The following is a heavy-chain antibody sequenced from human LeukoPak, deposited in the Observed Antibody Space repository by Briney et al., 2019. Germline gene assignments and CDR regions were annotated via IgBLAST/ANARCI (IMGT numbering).Heavy chain of an antibody. CDR1: GGSISSYY. CDR3: ARGYSSSWYGYYYYYMDV. D-gene: IGHD6-13*01. CDR2: IYTSGST. Sequence: PSETLSLTCTVSGGSISSYYWSWIRQPAGEGLEWIGRIYTSGSTNYNPSLKSRVTMSVDTSKNQFSLKLSSVTAADTAVYYCARGYSSSWYGYYYYYMDVWGKGTTVTVSS. V-gene: IGHV4-4*07. J-gene: IGHJ6*03.